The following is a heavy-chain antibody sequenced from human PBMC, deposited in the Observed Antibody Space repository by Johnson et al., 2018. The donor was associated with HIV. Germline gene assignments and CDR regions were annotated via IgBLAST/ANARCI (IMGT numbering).Heavy chain of an antibody. Sequence: QVQLVESGGGVVQPGGSLRLSCAASGFTFSSMHWDRQAPGKGLEWVAVISYDGSNKYYADSVKGRFTISRDNSKNTLYLQMNSLRAEDTAVYYCASPSGSSRLAFDIWGQGTMVTVSS. CDR3: ASPSGSSRLAFDI. CDR1: GFTFSS. CDR2: ISYDGSNK. J-gene: IGHJ3*02. V-gene: IGHV3-30*14. D-gene: IGHD1-26*01.